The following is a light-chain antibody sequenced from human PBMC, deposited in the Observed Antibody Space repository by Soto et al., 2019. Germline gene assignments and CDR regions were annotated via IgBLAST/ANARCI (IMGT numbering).Light chain of an antibody. Sequence: SYELTQPPSVSVAPGKTARITCGGDNTGSKSVHWYQQKPGQAPVLVIYYDNDRPSGIPERFSGSNSGNTATLTISRVEAGDEADYYCQVWDSSSDHNYVFGTGTKLTVL. J-gene: IGLJ1*01. CDR1: NTGSKS. CDR2: YDN. V-gene: IGLV3-21*04. CDR3: QVWDSSSDHNYV.